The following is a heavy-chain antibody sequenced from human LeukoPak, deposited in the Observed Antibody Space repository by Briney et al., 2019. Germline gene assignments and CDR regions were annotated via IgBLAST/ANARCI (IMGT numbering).Heavy chain of an antibody. D-gene: IGHD3-22*01. CDR2: INHSGST. CDR1: GGSFSGYY. J-gene: IGHJ1*01. Sequence: PSETLSLTCAVYGGSFSGYYWSWIRQPPGKGLEWIGEINHSGSTNYNPSLKSRVTISVDTSKNRFSLKLSSVTAADTAVYYCASPSYYDSSGYYYPRYFQHWGQGTLVTVSS. V-gene: IGHV4-34*01. CDR3: ASPSYYDSSGYYYPRYFQH.